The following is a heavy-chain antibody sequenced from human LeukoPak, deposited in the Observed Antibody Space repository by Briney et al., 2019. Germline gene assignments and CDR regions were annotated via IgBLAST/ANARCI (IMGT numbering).Heavy chain of an antibody. CDR3: ARDLRRYCTNGVCYPPDY. D-gene: IGHD2-8*01. Sequence: SVKVSCKASGGTFRTFAISWVRQAPGQGLEWMGVIIPIFGIPDSAQKFQGRLTITADESTTTAYMELSSLRSDDTAVYYCARDLRRYCTNGVCYPPDYWGQGTLVTVSS. CDR1: GGTFRTFA. V-gene: IGHV1-69*13. J-gene: IGHJ4*02. CDR2: IIPIFGIP.